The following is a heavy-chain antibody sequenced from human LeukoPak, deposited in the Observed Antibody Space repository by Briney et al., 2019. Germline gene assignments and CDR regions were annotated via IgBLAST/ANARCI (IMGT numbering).Heavy chain of an antibody. CDR1: FTFXXYW. Sequence: FTFXXYWMHWVRQAPGKGLVWVSRINSDGSSTSYADSVKGRFTISRDNAKNTLYLQMNSLRGEDTAVYYCXXXXXXAXXXXXYXXLWGRGTLVTVSS. V-gene: IGHV3-74*01. CDR3: XXXXXXAXXXXXYXXL. J-gene: IGHJ2*01. CDR2: INSDGSST.